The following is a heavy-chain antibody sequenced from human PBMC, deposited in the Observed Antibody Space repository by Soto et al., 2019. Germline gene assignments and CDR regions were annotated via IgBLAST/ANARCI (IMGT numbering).Heavy chain of an antibody. CDR2: IVPIVDTS. J-gene: IGHJ4*02. D-gene: IGHD5-12*01. Sequence: SVKVSCKTSGGTFSSYAISLVRQAPGQGLEWMGGIVPIVDTSTYAQKFQGRVTITADESTSTVYMELSSLRSDDTAVYYCVRVVAIPGYPDNWGQGTLVTVSS. V-gene: IGHV1-69*13. CDR3: VRVVAIPGYPDN. CDR1: GGTFSSYA.